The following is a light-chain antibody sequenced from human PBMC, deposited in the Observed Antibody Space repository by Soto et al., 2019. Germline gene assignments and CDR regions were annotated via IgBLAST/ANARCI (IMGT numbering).Light chain of an antibody. V-gene: IGLV2-14*03. CDR1: SSDVGAYNY. CDR2: DVS. J-gene: IGLJ1*01. CDR3: TSYASSSIPYV. Sequence: QSVLTQPASVSGSPGQSITISCTGTSSDVGAYNYVSWYQHHPGKAPKLMIYDVSNRPSGVSNRFSGSKSGNTASLTISGPQAEDEADYYCTSYASSSIPYVFGTGTKVTVL.